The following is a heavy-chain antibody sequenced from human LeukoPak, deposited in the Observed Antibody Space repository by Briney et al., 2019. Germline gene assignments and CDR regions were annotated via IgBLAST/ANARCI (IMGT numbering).Heavy chain of an antibody. CDR3: AKEAGSHYDYYKFYGMDV. CDR1: GFTFNNFA. V-gene: IGHV3-30*18. CDR2: ISYDGNNK. J-gene: IGHJ6*02. D-gene: IGHD1-26*01. Sequence: QAGRSLRLSCSASGFTFNNFALHWVRQAPGKGLEWVAVISYDGNNKYYADSVKGRFTISRDYSKKTLFLQMNSLRAEDTAVYYCAKEAGSHYDYYKFYGMDVWGQGTAVPVSS.